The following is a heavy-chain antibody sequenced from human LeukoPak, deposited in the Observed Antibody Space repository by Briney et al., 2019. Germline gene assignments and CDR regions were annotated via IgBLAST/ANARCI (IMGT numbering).Heavy chain of an antibody. J-gene: IGHJ4*02. Sequence: GGCLRLSCAASGFTFTTYTMNWVRQAPGKGLEWVSSISTGSSYIHYADSVKGRFTISRDNAKNSLYLQMNSLRAEDTAVYYCATGTEEITVVTPCYWGQGTLVTVSS. V-gene: IGHV3-21*01. CDR2: ISTGSSYI. CDR3: ATGTEEITVVTPCY. CDR1: GFTFTTYT. D-gene: IGHD4-23*01.